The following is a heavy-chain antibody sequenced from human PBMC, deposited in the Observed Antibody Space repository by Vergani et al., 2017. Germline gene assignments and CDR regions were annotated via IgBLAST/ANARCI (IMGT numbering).Heavy chain of an antibody. D-gene: IGHD4-17*01. V-gene: IGHV3-33*03. CDR2: IWHDGGNK. Sequence: QVQLVESGGGVVQPGRSLRLSCVMSGFTVTNYAIFWVRQAPGKGLEWVSVIWHDGGNKHFADSVAGRYAISRDDSKKTVYLEMTNLRAEDTAVYYCAKDDPPGDYGVERWFDPWGQGTLVTVSS. CDR3: AKDDPPGDYGVERWFDP. CDR1: GFTVTNYA. J-gene: IGHJ5*02.